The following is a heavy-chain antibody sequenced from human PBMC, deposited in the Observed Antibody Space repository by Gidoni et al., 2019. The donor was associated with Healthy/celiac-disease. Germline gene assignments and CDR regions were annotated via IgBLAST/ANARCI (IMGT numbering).Heavy chain of an antibody. CDR2: ISGSGGST. V-gene: IGHV3-23*01. CDR1: GFTFSSYA. CDR3: AKPSGSVRGSSAPTPMRWFDP. Sequence: EVQLLASGGGLVQPGGSLRLSCAASGFTFSSYAMRWVRQAPGKGLEWVSAISGSGGSTYYADSVKGRFTISRDNSKNTLYLQMNSLRAEDTAVYYCAKPSGSVRGSSAPTPMRWFDPWGQGTLVTVSS. J-gene: IGHJ5*02. D-gene: IGHD2-2*01.